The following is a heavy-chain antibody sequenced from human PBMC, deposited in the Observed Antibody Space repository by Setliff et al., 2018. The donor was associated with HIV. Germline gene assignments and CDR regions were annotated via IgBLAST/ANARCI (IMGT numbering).Heavy chain of an antibody. D-gene: IGHD2-2*01. Sequence: PSETLSLTCSVSGYSLSSASYWGWIRQSPEKGLEWIGSISLSVSTNHNPSLKNRVTISVDTSKNQFSLRLSSVTSADTAVYYCARGVTSPFATGIWGHGTLVTVSS. J-gene: IGHJ4*01. CDR1: GYSLSSASY. CDR2: ISLSVST. CDR3: ARGVTSPFATGI. V-gene: IGHV4-38-2*02.